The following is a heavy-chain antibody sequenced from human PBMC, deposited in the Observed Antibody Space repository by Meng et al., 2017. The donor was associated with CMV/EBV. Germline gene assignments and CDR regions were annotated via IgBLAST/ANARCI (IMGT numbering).Heavy chain of an antibody. CDR2: IVVGSGNT. CDR3: AADLRWELPPDY. Sequence: KISCKASGFTFTSSAVQWVRQARGQRLEWIGWIVVGSGNTNYAQKFQERVTITRDMSTSTAYMELSSLRSEDTAVYYCAADLRWELPPDYWGQGTLVTVSS. V-gene: IGHV1-58*01. CDR1: GFTFTSSA. D-gene: IGHD1-26*01. J-gene: IGHJ4*02.